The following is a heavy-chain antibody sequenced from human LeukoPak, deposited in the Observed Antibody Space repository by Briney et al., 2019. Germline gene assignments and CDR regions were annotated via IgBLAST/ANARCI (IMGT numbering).Heavy chain of an antibody. Sequence: SVKVTCNASGGTFSSYAISWVRQPPGQGLEWMGGIIPIVGTANYAQRFEGRVTITPEESTSTAYMEVSSLRSEDTAVYYCAIPRDHYYDSRRLQKRGAFDVWGQGTMVTVSS. CDR3: AIPRDHYYDSRRLQKRGAFDV. CDR2: IIPIVGTA. J-gene: IGHJ3*01. V-gene: IGHV1-69*01. CDR1: GGTFSSYA. D-gene: IGHD3-22*01.